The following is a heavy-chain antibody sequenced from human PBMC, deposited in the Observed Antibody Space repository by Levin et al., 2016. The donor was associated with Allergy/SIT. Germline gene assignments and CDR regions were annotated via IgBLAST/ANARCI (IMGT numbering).Heavy chain of an antibody. Sequence: ASVKVSCKASGYSFINYAITWVRQAPGQGLEWMGWISPDDGHINYAEKFQGRVSMTTDTSTSTAFMELRGLTSDDTAIFYCARRNYCSHSGCQKREFDYWGQGTLLTVSS. CDR1: GYSFINYA. CDR3: ARRNYCSHSGCQKREFDY. J-gene: IGHJ4*02. D-gene: IGHD2-15*01. V-gene: IGHV1-18*04. CDR2: ISPDDGHI.